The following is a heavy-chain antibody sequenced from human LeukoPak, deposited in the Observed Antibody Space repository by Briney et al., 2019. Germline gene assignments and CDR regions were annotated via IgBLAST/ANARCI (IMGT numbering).Heavy chain of an antibody. J-gene: IGHJ4*02. D-gene: IGHD3-22*01. Sequence: GGSLRLSCAASGFTFSSYGMHWVRQAPGKGLEWVAVISYDGSNKYYADSVKGRFTISRDNSKNTLYLQMNSLRAEDTAVYYCAIVEEVLAYYDSNGYYPGNYWGQGTLVTVSS. CDR3: AIVEEVLAYYDSNGYYPGNY. CDR1: GFTFSSYG. V-gene: IGHV3-30*03. CDR2: ISYDGSNK.